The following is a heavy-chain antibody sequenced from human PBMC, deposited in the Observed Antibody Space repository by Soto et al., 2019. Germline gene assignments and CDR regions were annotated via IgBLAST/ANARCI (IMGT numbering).Heavy chain of an antibody. D-gene: IGHD5-18*01. CDR2: ISNSGST. J-gene: IGHJ4*02. CDR1: GGSISSDYYY. CDR3: ATESGSTYGYFDH. V-gene: IGHV4-30-4*01. Sequence: KPSGTLYLTCTVSGGSISSDYYYWSWIRQSPGKGLEWIGYISNSGSTGYNPSLKTRLSMSVDRSKNQFTLRLTSVTAADTAVYFCATESGSTYGYFDHWGQGTQVTVSS.